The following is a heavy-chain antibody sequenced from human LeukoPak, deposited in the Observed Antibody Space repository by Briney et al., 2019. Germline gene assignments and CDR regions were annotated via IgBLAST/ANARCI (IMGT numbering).Heavy chain of an antibody. CDR2: ISSSGSTI. D-gene: IGHD2-21*02. Sequence: GGSLRLSCAASGFTFSDYYMSWIRQAPGKGLEWVSYISSSGSTIYYADSVKGRFTISRDNAKNSLYLQKNSLRAEDTAVYYCAREGVTAKYYYYYYMDVWGKGTTVTVSS. CDR1: GFTFSDYY. J-gene: IGHJ6*03. CDR3: AREGVTAKYYYYYYMDV. V-gene: IGHV3-11*04.